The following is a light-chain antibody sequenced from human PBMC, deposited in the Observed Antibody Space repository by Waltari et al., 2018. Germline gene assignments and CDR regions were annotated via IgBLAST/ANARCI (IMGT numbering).Light chain of an antibody. CDR1: QSVGRS. Sequence: EFVLTQSPGTLSLSPGERAPLSCRASQSVGRSLAWYQQIPGQAPRLLIYGASSRATGIPDRFSGSGSGTDFSLTISRLEPEDFAVYFCQHYVRLPATFGQGTKVAI. J-gene: IGKJ1*01. CDR3: QHYVRLPAT. CDR2: GAS. V-gene: IGKV3-20*01.